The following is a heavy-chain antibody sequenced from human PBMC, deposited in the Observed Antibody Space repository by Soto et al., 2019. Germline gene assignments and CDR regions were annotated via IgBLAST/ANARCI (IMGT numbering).Heavy chain of an antibody. CDR1: GYTFTGYA. J-gene: IGHJ4*02. V-gene: IGHV1-3*05. CDR3: ARAVAVPADFDY. D-gene: IGHD6-19*01. Sequence: QVQLVQSGAEEKKPGASVKVSFKASGYTFTGYAMHWVRQAPGQRLEWMGWINAGNGNTKYSQKFQGRVTITRDTSASTAYMELSSLRSEGTAVLYCARAVAVPADFDYWGQGTLVTVSS. CDR2: INAGNGNT.